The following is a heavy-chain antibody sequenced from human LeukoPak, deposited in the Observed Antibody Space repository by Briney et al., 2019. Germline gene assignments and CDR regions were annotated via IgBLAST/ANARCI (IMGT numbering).Heavy chain of an antibody. CDR2: IYYSGST. CDR1: GGSISSYY. D-gene: IGHD2-15*01. J-gene: IGHJ4*02. Sequence: SETLSLTCTVSGGSISSYYWSWIRQPPGKGLEWIGYIYYSGSTNYNPSLKSRVTIPVDTSKNQFSLKLSSVTAADTAVYYCARLDCSGGSCQPFDYWGQGTLVTVSS. CDR3: ARLDCSGGSCQPFDY. V-gene: IGHV4-59*08.